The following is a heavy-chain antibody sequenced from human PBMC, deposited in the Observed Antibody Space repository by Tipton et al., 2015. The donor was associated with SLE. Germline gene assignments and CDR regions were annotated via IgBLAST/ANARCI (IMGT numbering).Heavy chain of an antibody. CDR3: AKEGPNGMIAALYFDY. CDR2: ISGSGGST. V-gene: IGHV3-23*01. J-gene: IGHJ4*02. Sequence: GSLRLSCAASGFTFSSYAMSWVRQAPGKGLEWVSAISGSGGSTYYADSVKGRFTISRDNSKNTLYLQMNSLRAEDTAVYYCAKEGPNGMIAALYFDYWGQGTLVTVSS. CDR1: GFTFSSYA. D-gene: IGHD3-22*01.